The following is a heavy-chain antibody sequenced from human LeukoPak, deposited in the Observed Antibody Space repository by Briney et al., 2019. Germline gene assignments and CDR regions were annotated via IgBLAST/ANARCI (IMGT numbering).Heavy chain of an antibody. J-gene: IGHJ4*02. D-gene: IGHD3-9*01. CDR3: ARSSRYDIWTGYPY. V-gene: IGHV1-2*02. Sequence: ASVKVSCKASGYTFTGYYMHWVRQAPGQGLEWMGWINANSGGTNYAQKFQRRVTMTRDTSISTAYMELSRLRSDDTAVYYCARSSRYDIWTGYPYWGQGTLVTVSP. CDR2: INANSGGT. CDR1: GYTFTGYY.